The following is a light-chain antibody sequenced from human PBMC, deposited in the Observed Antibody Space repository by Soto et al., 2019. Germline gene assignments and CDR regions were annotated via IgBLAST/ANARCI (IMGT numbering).Light chain of an antibody. CDR2: DNN. CDR3: ATGERSLSVGV. V-gene: IGLV1-51*01. Sequence: QSVLTQPPSVSAAPGQKVTISCSGSSSNIGNNYVFWYQQLPGTAPKLLIYDNNTRPSGIPDRFSGSKSGTSATLGITGLKVGEEADYYYATGERSLSVGVFGEGTKLTAL. J-gene: IGLJ2*01. CDR1: SSNIGNNY.